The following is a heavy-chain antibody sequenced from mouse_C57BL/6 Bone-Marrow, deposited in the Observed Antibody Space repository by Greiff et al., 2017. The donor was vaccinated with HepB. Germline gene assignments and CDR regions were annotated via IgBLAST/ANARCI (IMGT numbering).Heavy chain of an antibody. CDR2: IDPSDSYT. V-gene: IGHV1-69*01. CDR3: ARRDYGSRGGFAY. D-gene: IGHD1-1*01. Sequence: VQLQQPGAELVMPGASVKLSCKASGYTFTSYWMHWVKQRPGQGLEWIGEIDPSDSYTNYNQKFKGKSTLTVDKSSSTAYMQLSSLTSEDSAVYYCARRDYGSRGGFAYWGQGTLVTVSA. J-gene: IGHJ3*01. CDR1: GYTFTSYW.